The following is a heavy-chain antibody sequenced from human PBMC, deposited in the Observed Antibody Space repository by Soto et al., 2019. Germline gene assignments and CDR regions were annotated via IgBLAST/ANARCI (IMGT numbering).Heavy chain of an antibody. V-gene: IGHV4-39*01. J-gene: IGHJ4*02. CDR3: ARHRRDSSSRGFDY. Sequence: LSLTCTVSGGSISSSSYYWGWIRQPPGKGLEWIGSIYYSGSTYYNPSLKSRVTISVDTSKNQFSLKLSSVTAADTAVYYCARHRRDSSSRGFDYWGQGTLVTVSS. CDR1: GGSISSSSYY. D-gene: IGHD6-6*01. CDR2: IYYSGST.